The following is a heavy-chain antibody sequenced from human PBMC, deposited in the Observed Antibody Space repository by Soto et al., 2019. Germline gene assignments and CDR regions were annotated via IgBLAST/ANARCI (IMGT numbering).Heavy chain of an antibody. Sequence: SETLSLTCTVSGGSISRSSYYWGWIRQPPGKGLEWIGNIYYSGSTYYNPSLQSRVTISVDTSKNQFSLKLTSATAADTAVYYCVRRITRPERFDYWGQGALVTVSS. J-gene: IGHJ4*02. D-gene: IGHD1-20*01. CDR3: VRRITRPERFDY. CDR1: GGSISRSSYY. CDR2: IYYSGST. V-gene: IGHV4-39*01.